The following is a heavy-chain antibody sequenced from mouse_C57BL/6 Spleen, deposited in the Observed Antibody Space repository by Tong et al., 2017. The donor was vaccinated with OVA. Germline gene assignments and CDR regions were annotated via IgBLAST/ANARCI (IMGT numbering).Heavy chain of an antibody. V-gene: IGHV3-2*02. D-gene: IGHD2-1*01. J-gene: IGHJ4*01. CDR2: ISYSGST. CDR1: GYSITSDYA. CDR3: ASGNYVGMDY. Sequence: EVQLQESGPGLVKPSQSLSLTCTVTGYSITSDYAWNWIRQFPGNKLEWMGYISYSGSTSYNPSLKSRISITRDTSKNQFFLQLNSVTTEDTATYYCASGNYVGMDYWGQGTSVTVSS.